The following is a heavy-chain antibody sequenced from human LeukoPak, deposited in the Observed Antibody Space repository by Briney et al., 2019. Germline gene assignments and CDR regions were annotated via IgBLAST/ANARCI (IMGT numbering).Heavy chain of an antibody. CDR3: AKDHDYGDYPTPPFDY. D-gene: IGHD4-17*01. Sequence: GGSLRLSCAASGFTFSSYAMSWVRQAPGKGQEWVSGISGSGDNTYYADSVKGRFTISRDNSKNTLYLQMNSLRAEDTAVYYCAKDHDYGDYPTPPFDYWGQGTLVTVSS. CDR1: GFTFSSYA. J-gene: IGHJ4*02. V-gene: IGHV3-23*01. CDR2: ISGSGDNT.